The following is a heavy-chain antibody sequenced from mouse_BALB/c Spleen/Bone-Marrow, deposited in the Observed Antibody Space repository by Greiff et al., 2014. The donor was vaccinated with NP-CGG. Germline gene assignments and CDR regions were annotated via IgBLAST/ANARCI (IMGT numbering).Heavy chain of an antibody. CDR1: GFNIKDTH. CDR2: IDPANGNT. D-gene: IGHD1-1*01. V-gene: IGHV14-3*02. Sequence: VQLQQSGAELVKPGASVKLSCTASGFNIKDTHMHWVKQRPEQGLEWIGRIDPANGNTKYDPKFQGKATITADTSSNTAYLQLSSLTSEDTAVYYCATYYYGSSWGFAYWGQGTLVTVSA. CDR3: ATYYYGSSWGFAY. J-gene: IGHJ3*01.